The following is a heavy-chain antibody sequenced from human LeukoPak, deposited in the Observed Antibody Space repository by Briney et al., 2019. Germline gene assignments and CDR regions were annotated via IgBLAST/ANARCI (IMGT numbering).Heavy chain of an antibody. D-gene: IGHD6-13*01. Sequence: PGGSLRLSCAASGFTVSINYMSGVRQAPGKGLEWVSVIYSGGSTYHADSVQGRFTISRDNSKHTVYLQMNSLRAEDTAVYYCARGPDSSNWYEPVDYWRQGTLVTVSS. CDR1: GFTVSINY. J-gene: IGHJ4*02. CDR3: ARGPDSSNWYEPVDY. V-gene: IGHV3-66*01. CDR2: IYSGGST.